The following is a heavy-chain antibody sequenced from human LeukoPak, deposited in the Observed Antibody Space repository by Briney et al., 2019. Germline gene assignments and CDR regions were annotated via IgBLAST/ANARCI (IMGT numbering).Heavy chain of an antibody. D-gene: IGHD3-3*01. Sequence: SGGSLRLSCAASGFTFSSYSMNWVRQAPGKGLEWVSSISSGSSYIYYADSVKGRFTISRDNAKNSLYLQMNSLRAEDTAVYYCASEEEYYDFWSASSGAFDIWGQGTMVTVSS. CDR1: GFTFSSYS. CDR3: ASEEEYYDFWSASSGAFDI. CDR2: ISSGSSYI. V-gene: IGHV3-21*01. J-gene: IGHJ3*02.